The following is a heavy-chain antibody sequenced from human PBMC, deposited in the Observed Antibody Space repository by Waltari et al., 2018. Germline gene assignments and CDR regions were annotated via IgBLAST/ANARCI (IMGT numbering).Heavy chain of an antibody. D-gene: IGHD3-9*01. V-gene: IGHV2-5*01. Sequence: QITLKESGPTLVKPTQTLTLTCTFSGFSLSTSGVGVGWIRQPPGKALEWLALIYWNDDKRYSPSLKSRLTITKDTSKNQVVLTMTNMDPVDTATYYCAHVYYDILTGYPSLYFDYWGQGTLVTVSS. J-gene: IGHJ4*02. CDR1: GFSLSTSGVG. CDR3: AHVYYDILTGYPSLYFDY. CDR2: IYWNDDK.